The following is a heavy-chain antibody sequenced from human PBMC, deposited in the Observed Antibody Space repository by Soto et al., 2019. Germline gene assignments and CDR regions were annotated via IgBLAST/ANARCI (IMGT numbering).Heavy chain of an antibody. Sequence: PGGSLRLSCAAFGFTVSSNYMSWVRQAPGKGLEWVSVIYSGGSTYYADSVKGRFTISRDNSKNTLYLQMNSLRAEDTAVYYCARSPPLRYYFDYWGQGTLVTVSS. CDR1: GFTVSSNY. J-gene: IGHJ4*02. D-gene: IGHD3-3*01. V-gene: IGHV3-53*01. CDR3: ARSPPLRYYFDY. CDR2: IYSGGST.